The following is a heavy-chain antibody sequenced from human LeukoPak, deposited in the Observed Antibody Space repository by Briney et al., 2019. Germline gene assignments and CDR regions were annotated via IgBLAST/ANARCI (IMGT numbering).Heavy chain of an antibody. D-gene: IGHD6-6*01. CDR1: GVSISSYY. CDR2: IYTSGST. Sequence: SETLSLTCTVSGVSISSYYWSWIRQPAGKGLEWIGRIYTSGSTNYNPSLKSRVTMSVDTSKNQFSLKLSSVTAADTAVYYCARVRAARRRLFPDAFDIWGQGTMVTVSS. V-gene: IGHV4-4*07. CDR3: ARVRAARRRLFPDAFDI. J-gene: IGHJ3*02.